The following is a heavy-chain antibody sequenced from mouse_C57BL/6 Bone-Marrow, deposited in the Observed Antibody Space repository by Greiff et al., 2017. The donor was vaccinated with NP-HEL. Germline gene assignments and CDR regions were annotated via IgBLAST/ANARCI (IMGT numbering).Heavy chain of an antibody. CDR1: GFTFSRYT. CDR2: ISGGGGNT. Sequence: EVQRVESGGGLVKPGGSLKLSCAASGFTFSRYTMSWVRQTPEKRLEWVATISGGGGNTYYPDSVKGRFTISRDNAKNTLYLQMSSRRSEDTALYYCARQVTGYFDYWGQGTTLTVSS. CDR3: ARQVTGYFDY. J-gene: IGHJ2*01. D-gene: IGHD4-1*01. V-gene: IGHV5-9*01.